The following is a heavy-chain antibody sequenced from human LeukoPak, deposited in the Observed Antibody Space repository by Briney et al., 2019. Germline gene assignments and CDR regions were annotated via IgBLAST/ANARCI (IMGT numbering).Heavy chain of an antibody. CDR3: ATKDDDFWSGSSYYYYYMDV. V-gene: IGHV1-69*04. CDR2: IIPILGIA. J-gene: IGHJ6*03. Sequence: SVKVSCKASGGTFSSYAISWVRQAPGQGLEWMGRIIPILGIANYAQKFQGRVTITADKSTSTAYMELSSLRSEDTAVYYCATKDDDFWSGSSYYYYYMDVWGKGTTVTVSS. D-gene: IGHD3-3*01. CDR1: GGTFSSYA.